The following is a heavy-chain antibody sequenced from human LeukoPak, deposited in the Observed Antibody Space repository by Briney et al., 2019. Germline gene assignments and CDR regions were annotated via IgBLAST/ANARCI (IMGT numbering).Heavy chain of an antibody. Sequence: PGGSLRLSCAASGFTFDDYGMSWVRQAPGKGLEWVSAISGSGGSTYYADSVKGRFTISRDNSKNTLYLQMNSLRAEDTAVYYCAKTLWELLRFSFDYWGQGTLVTVSS. CDR2: ISGSGGST. D-gene: IGHD1-26*01. CDR3: AKTLWELLRFSFDY. J-gene: IGHJ4*02. CDR1: GFTFDDYG. V-gene: IGHV3-23*01.